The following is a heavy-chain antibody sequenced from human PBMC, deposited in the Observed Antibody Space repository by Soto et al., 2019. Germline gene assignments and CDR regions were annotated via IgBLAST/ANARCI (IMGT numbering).Heavy chain of an antibody. Sequence: QVQLQQWGGGLLKPSETLSLTCGLHRGSFSYFHWSWIRQPPGKGLEWIGEIHSSGSTNYNPSLRSRVPMSIGTSAMQFSLTLNSVTAADTAVYYCAGGGGNPASTNDFWGQGALVTVSS. V-gene: IGHV4-34*01. CDR1: RGSFSYFH. CDR2: IHSSGST. J-gene: IGHJ4*02. D-gene: IGHD3-16*01. CDR3: AGGGGNPASTNDF.